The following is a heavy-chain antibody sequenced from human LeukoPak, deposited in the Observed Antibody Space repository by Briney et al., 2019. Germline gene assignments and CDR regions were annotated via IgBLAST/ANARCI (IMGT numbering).Heavy chain of an antibody. CDR1: GFTFSSYG. V-gene: IGHV3-30*18. Sequence: GRSLRLSCAASGFTFSSYGMHWVRQAPGKGLEWVAVISYDGSNKYYADSVKGRFTISRDNSKNTLYLQMNGLRAEDTAVYCAKAAVRSSGYYYFDYWGQGTLVTVSS. D-gene: IGHD3-22*01. CDR2: ISYDGSNK. CDR3: AKAAVRSSGYYYFDY. J-gene: IGHJ4*02.